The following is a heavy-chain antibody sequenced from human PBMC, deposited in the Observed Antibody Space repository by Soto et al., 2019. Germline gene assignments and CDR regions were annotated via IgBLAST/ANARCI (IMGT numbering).Heavy chain of an antibody. CDR2: VYSSGTT. V-gene: IGHV4-4*07. J-gene: IGHJ4*02. CDR3: ARDIGSFAYGEGY. D-gene: IGHD3-10*01. CDR1: GDSISSYY. Sequence: SETLSLTCTVSGDSISSYYWSWIRQPAGKGLEWIGRVYSSGTTDYNPSLNSRATMSVETSKNQFSLKLSSVTAADTAVYYCARDIGSFAYGEGYWGQGIQVTVSS.